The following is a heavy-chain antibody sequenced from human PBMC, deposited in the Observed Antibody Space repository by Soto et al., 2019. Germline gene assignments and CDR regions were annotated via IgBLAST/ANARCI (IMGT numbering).Heavy chain of an antibody. D-gene: IGHD3-10*01. J-gene: IGHJ6*02. V-gene: IGHV1-2*04. CDR1: GYTFTGYY. Sequence: ASVKVSCKASGYTFTGYYMHWVRQAPGQGLEWMGWINPNSGGTNYAQKFQGWVTMTRDTSISTAYMELSRLRSDDTAVYYCARESGSGSYYWSSHSYYYGMDVWGQGTTVTVSS. CDR2: INPNSGGT. CDR3: ARESGSGSYYWSSHSYYYGMDV.